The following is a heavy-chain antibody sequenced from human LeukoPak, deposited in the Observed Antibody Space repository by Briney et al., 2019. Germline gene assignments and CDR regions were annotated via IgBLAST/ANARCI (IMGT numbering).Heavy chain of an antibody. D-gene: IGHD3-22*01. Sequence: GGSLRLSCTASGFTFSNYAINWVRQAPGKGLEWVSSIGGRGSDIYYGDSVKGRFTIFRDNAKNSVYLQMNSLRAEDTAVYYCARRGYYDSSGYDYWGQGTLVTVSS. CDR3: ARRGYYDSSGYDY. V-gene: IGHV3-21*01. CDR2: IGGRGSDI. CDR1: GFTFSNYA. J-gene: IGHJ4*02.